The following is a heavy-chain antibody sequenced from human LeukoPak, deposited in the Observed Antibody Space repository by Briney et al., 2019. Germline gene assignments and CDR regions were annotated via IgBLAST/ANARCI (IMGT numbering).Heavy chain of an antibody. Sequence: SETLSLTCTVSGGSISSSNHYWGWIRQPPGKGLEWIGSGSTYYNPSLKSRVTISVDTSKNQFSLKLYSVIAADTAVYYCARPTLNNHLDAFDIWGQGTMVTVSS. D-gene: IGHD1-14*01. J-gene: IGHJ3*02. CDR3: ARPTLNNHLDAFDI. CDR2: GST. V-gene: IGHV4-39*01. CDR1: GGSISSSNHY.